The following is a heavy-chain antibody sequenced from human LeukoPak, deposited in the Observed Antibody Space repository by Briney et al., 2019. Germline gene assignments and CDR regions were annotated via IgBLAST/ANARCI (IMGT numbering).Heavy chain of an antibody. CDR1: GLTFSDYY. Sequence: GGSLRLSCAASGLTFSDYYMSWIRQAPGKGLEWVSYISSSGSTIYYADSVKGRFTISRDNAKNSLYLQMNSLRAEDTAVYYCARDRAKYSSGWYEDYWGQGTLVTVSS. CDR3: ARDRAKYSSGWYEDY. J-gene: IGHJ4*02. V-gene: IGHV3-11*04. D-gene: IGHD6-19*01. CDR2: ISSSGSTI.